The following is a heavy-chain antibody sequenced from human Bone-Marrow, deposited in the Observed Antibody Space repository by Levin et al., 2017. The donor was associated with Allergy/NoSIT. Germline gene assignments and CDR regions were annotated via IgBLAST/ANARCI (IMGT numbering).Heavy chain of an antibody. CDR2: ISSSGGST. J-gene: IGHJ4*02. Sequence: ETLSLTCAASGFTFSSYEMNWVRQAPGKGLERVSTISSSGGSTWYADSVKGRFTISRDNSQNTLHLQMNSLRVEDTALYYCARRMVRAFDYWGQGTLVTVSS. D-gene: IGHD3-10*01. CDR1: GFTFSSYE. CDR3: ARRMVRAFDY. V-gene: IGHV3-23*01.